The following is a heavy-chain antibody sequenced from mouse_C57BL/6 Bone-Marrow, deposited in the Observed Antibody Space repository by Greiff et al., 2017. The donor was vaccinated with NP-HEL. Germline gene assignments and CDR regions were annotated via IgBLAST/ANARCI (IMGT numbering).Heavy chain of an antibody. V-gene: IGHV1-64*01. CDR2: IHPNSGST. J-gene: IGHJ3*01. CDR1: GYTFTSYW. D-gene: IGHD2-4*01. CDR3: ARATYDYDGFAY. Sequence: QVHVKQPGAELVKPGASVKLSCKASGYTFTSYWMHWVKQRPGQGLEWIGMIHPNSGSTNYNEKFKSKATLTVDKSSSTAYMQLSSLTSEDSAVYYCARATYDYDGFAYWGQGTLVTVSA.